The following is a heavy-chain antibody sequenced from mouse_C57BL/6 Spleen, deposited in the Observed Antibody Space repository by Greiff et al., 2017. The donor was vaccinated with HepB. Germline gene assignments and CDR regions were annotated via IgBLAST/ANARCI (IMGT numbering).Heavy chain of an antibody. CDR1: GFNIKDDY. V-gene: IGHV14-4*01. Sequence: VQLQQSGAELVRPGASVKLSCTASGFNIKDDYMHWVKQRPEQGLEWIGWIDPENGDTEYASKFQGKATITADTSSNTAYLQLSSLTSEDTAVYYCTTPFRYGSSYWYFDVWGTGTTVTVSS. D-gene: IGHD1-1*01. CDR3: TTPFRYGSSYWYFDV. J-gene: IGHJ1*03. CDR2: IDPENGDT.